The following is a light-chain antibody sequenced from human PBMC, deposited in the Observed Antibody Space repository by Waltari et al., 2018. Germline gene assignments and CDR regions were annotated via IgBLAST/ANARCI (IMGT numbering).Light chain of an antibody. CDR1: SSGFGVYNY. J-gene: IGLJ2*01. CDR3: SSYAGPNSVV. CDR2: EVN. V-gene: IGLV2-8*01. Sequence: QSALTQPPSASGSPGQSVTISCTGTSSGFGVYNYVSWYQHHPGKAPKLMIYEVNKMPSGVPDGFSGSKSANTASLTVSGLQAEDEADYYCSSYAGPNSVVFGGGTKLTVL.